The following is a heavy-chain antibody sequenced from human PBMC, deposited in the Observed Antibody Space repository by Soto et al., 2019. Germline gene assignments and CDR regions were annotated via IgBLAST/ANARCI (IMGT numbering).Heavy chain of an antibody. CDR1: GGSFSGYY. Sequence: SETLSLTCAVYGGSFSGYYWSWIRQPPGKGLEWIGEINHRGSTNYNPSLKSRVTITVDTSKNQFSQKQSSVTAADTTENYYAIFYYYGSGSIPVGYWGQGTLVTVSS. J-gene: IGHJ4*02. CDR3: AIFYYYGSGSIPVGY. D-gene: IGHD3-10*01. V-gene: IGHV4-34*01. CDR2: INHRGST.